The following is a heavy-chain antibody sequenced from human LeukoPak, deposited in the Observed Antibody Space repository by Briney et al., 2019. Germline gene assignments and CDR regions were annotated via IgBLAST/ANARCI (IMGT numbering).Heavy chain of an antibody. Sequence: PGGSLRLSCAASGFTFSSYAMHWVRQAPGKGLEWVAVISYDGSNKYYADSVKGRFTISRDNSKNTLYLQMNSLRAEDTAVYYCARPPPSYDSSGYMGLPKTRKPGYFDYWGQGTLVTVSS. CDR2: ISYDGSNK. CDR3: ARPPPSYDSSGYMGLPKTRKPGYFDY. V-gene: IGHV3-30*04. D-gene: IGHD3-22*01. J-gene: IGHJ4*02. CDR1: GFTFSSYA.